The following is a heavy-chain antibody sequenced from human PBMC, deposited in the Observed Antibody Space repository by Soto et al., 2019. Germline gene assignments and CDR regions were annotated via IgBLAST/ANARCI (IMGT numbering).Heavy chain of an antibody. J-gene: IGHJ6*02. Sequence: SVKVSCKASGGTFSSYAISWVRQAPGQGLEWMGGIIPIFGTADYAQKFQGRVAITADASTSTAYMELSSLRSEDTAVYYRASAWGPSYYYGMDVWGQGTTVTVSS. CDR1: GGTFSSYA. CDR3: ASAWGPSYYYGMDV. V-gene: IGHV1-69*13. CDR2: IIPIFGTA. D-gene: IGHD3-16*01.